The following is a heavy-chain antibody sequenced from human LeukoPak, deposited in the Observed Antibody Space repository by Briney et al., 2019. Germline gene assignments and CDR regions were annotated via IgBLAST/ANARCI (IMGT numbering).Heavy chain of an antibody. CDR1: GGSFSGYY. V-gene: IGHV4-34*01. D-gene: IGHD2-2*01. CDR3: ARIGYCSSTSCYRGRFDY. J-gene: IGHJ4*02. Sequence: PSETLSLTCAVYGGSFSGYYWSWIRQPPGKGLEWIGEINHSGSTNYNPSLKSRVTISVDTSKNQFSLKLSSVTAADTAVYHCARIGYCSSTSCYRGRFDYWGQGTLVTVSS. CDR2: INHSGST.